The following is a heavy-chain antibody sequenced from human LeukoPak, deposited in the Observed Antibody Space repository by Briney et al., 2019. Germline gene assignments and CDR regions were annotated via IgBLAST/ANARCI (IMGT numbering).Heavy chain of an antibody. CDR1: GGSFSGYY. D-gene: IGHD5-24*01. Sequence: PSETLSLTCAVYGGSFSGYYWSWIRQPPGKGLEWIGSMYHNGSTYYNPSLKSRVTISVDTSKNQFSLKLTSVTAADTAVYYCARHPSGRMWLQQGGWFDPWGQGTLVTVSS. CDR2: MYHNGST. CDR3: ARHPSGRMWLQQGGWFDP. J-gene: IGHJ5*02. V-gene: IGHV4-34*01.